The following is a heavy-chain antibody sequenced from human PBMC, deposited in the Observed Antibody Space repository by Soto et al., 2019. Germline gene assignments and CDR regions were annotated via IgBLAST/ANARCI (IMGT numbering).Heavy chain of an antibody. CDR1: GGSSSSSSYS. Sequence: PSETLSLTCTVYGGSSSSSSYSWGWIRQLPGKGLEWIGSIFYSGSTYYNPSLKSRVTISVDTSKNQFSLKLSSVTAADTAVYYCARRYSSSFDYWAQGTLDTVSS. J-gene: IGHJ4*01. D-gene: IGHD6-13*01. V-gene: IGHV4-39*01. CDR2: IFYSGST. CDR3: ARRYSSSFDY.